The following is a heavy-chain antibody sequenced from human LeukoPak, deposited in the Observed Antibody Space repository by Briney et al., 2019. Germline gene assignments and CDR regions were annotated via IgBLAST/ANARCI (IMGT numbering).Heavy chain of an antibody. V-gene: IGHV5-51*01. Sequence: GESLKISCKGSGYSFPNYWIAWVRQTPGKGLEWMGIIYPADSDTRYNPSFQGQVTMSADRSISTAYLQWSSLQASDSGIYYCARQAGQLVDYWGQGTQVTVSS. CDR3: ARQAGQLVDY. D-gene: IGHD6-13*01. CDR2: IYPADSDT. CDR1: GYSFPNYW. J-gene: IGHJ4*02.